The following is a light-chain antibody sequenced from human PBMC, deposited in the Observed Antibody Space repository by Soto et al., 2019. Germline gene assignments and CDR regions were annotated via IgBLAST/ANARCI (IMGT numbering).Light chain of an antibody. J-gene: IGKJ3*01. V-gene: IGKV1-8*01. Sequence: AIRMTQSPSSLSASTGDRVTITCRASQGISSYLAWYQQKPGKAPKLLIYAASTLQSGVPSRFSGSGSGTDFTLTSSCLQSEDFATYYCQQYYSYPPAFGPGTKVDIK. CDR3: QQYYSYPPA. CDR1: QGISSY. CDR2: AAS.